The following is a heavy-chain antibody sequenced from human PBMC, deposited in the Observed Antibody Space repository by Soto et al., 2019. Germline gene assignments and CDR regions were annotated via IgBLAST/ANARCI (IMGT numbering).Heavy chain of an antibody. V-gene: IGHV4-30-4*01. CDR1: GGSISSGDYY. CDR2: IYYSGST. Sequence: QVQLQESGPGLVKPSQTLSLTCTVSGGSISSGDYYWSWIRQPPGKGLEWIGYIYYSGSTYYNPSLKSRFTVSVDTSKTQCSLKLSSVTAAATAVYYCARDPPYYGMDVWGQGTTVTVSS. J-gene: IGHJ6*02. CDR3: ARDPPYYGMDV.